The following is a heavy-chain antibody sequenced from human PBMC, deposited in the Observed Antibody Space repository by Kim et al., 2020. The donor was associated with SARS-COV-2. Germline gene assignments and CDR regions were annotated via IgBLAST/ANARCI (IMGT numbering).Heavy chain of an antibody. V-gene: IGHV4-39*01. CDR3: ARHHWDIVVVPAAIRARRNNWFDP. J-gene: IGHJ5*02. CDR1: GGSISSSSYY. D-gene: IGHD2-2*01. CDR2: IYYSGST. Sequence: SETLSLTCTVSGGSISSSSYYWGWIRQPPGKGLEWIGSIYYSGSTYYNPSLKSRVTISVDTSKNQFSLKLSSVTAADTAVYYCARHHWDIVVVPAAIRARRNNWFDPWGQGTLVTVSS.